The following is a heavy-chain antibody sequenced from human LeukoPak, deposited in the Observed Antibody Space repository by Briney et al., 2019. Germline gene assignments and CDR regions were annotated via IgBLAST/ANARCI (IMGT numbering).Heavy chain of an antibody. Sequence: GGSLRLSCAASGFTFSSYGMHWVRQAPGKGLEWVAVISYDGSNKYYADSVKGRFTISRDNSKNTLYLQMNSLRAEDTAVYYCAKDRMGGYSYGYSCYFDYWGQGTLVTVSS. CDR1: GFTFSSYG. D-gene: IGHD5-18*01. CDR2: ISYDGSNK. CDR3: AKDRMGGYSYGYSCYFDY. V-gene: IGHV3-30*18. J-gene: IGHJ4*02.